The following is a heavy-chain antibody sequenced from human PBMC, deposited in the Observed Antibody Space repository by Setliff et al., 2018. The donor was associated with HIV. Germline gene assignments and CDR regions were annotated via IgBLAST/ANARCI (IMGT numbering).Heavy chain of an antibody. V-gene: IGHV4-59*11. J-gene: IGHJ4*02. CDR3: ARGYCTSSSGYYSYFYFDY. CDR1: GGSISSHY. CDR2: VSYMGST. D-gene: IGHD2-2*01. Sequence: SETLSLTCTVSGGSISSHYWSWIRQPPGKGLEWLGYVSYMGSTTYNPSLKSRVTISVDTSKNQFSLKLNSVTATDTAVYYCARGYCTSSSGYYSYFYFDYWGQGTLVTVSS.